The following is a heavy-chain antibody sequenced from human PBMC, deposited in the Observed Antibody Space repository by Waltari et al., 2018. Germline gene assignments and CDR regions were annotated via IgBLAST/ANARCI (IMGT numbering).Heavy chain of an antibody. J-gene: IGHJ4*02. CDR3: ARDRGRGLYLDS. CDR1: YDSMGERDF. Sequence: QLQLQQSGPGLVKPSESLSLTCAVSYDSMGERDFWSWVPQSPGQGLEWIGQVHRSGRTNYNPSLASRVTISVDTSKNQFSLKVPSPTAADTAIYYCARDRGRGLYLDSWGPGTLVTVSP. D-gene: IGHD2-15*01. CDR2: VHRSGRT. V-gene: IGHV4-4*02.